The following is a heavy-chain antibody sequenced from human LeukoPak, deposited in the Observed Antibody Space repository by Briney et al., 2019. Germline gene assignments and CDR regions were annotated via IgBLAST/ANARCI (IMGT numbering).Heavy chain of an antibody. Sequence: SETLSLTCTVSGGSISSYYWSWIRQPPGKGLEWIGYIYYSGSTNYNPSLKSRATISVDTSKNQFSLKLSSATAADTAVYYCASSTMVRGSSFWFDPWGQGTLVTVSS. CDR1: GGSISSYY. J-gene: IGHJ5*02. D-gene: IGHD3-10*01. CDR3: ASSTMVRGSSFWFDP. V-gene: IGHV4-59*01. CDR2: IYYSGST.